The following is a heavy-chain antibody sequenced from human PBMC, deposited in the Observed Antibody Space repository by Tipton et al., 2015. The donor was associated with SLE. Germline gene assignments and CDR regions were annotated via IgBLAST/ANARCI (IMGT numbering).Heavy chain of an antibody. CDR3: ARGAHTWGKYYFDY. CDR2: GYYSGKT. Sequence: TLSLTCTVSGGSISSSSYPWAWIRQPPGKGREWIGSGYYSGKTSYNPSLMSRVIISEDTSTNQFSLSLSSVTAADTAVYYCARGAHTWGKYYFDYWGHGMLVTVSS. CDR1: GGSISSSSYP. D-gene: IGHD7-27*01. V-gene: IGHV4-39*07. J-gene: IGHJ4*01.